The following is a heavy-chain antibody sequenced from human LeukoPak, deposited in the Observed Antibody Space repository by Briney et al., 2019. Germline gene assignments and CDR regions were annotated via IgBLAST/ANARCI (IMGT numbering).Heavy chain of an antibody. CDR1: GGTFSSYA. Sequence: SVKVSCKAFGGTFSSYAISWVRQAPGQGLEWMGRIIPILGIANYAQKFQGRVTITADKSTSTAYMGLSSLRSEDTAVYYCATDLAVGASSFDYWGQGTLVTVSS. D-gene: IGHD1-26*01. CDR3: ATDLAVGASSFDY. J-gene: IGHJ4*02. V-gene: IGHV1-69*04. CDR2: IIPILGIA.